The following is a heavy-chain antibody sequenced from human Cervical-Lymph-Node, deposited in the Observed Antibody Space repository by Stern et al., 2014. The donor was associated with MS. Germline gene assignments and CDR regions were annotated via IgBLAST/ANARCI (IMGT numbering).Heavy chain of an antibody. D-gene: IGHD3-10*01. CDR3: ATGGLTDFHF. CDR1: GGSISSSRYY. CDR2: IYYSGYT. V-gene: IGHV4-39*02. Sequence: QVQLQESGPRLVKPSETLSLTCTVSGGSISSSRYYWGWVRQPPGEGLLWIGSIYYSGYTYFNPSLKSRVTISMDTSKNHFPLTLSSVTAADTAVYYCATGGLTDFHFWGQGTLVTVSS. J-gene: IGHJ4*02.